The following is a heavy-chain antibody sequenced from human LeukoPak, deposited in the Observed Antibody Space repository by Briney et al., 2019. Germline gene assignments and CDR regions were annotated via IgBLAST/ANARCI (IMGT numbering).Heavy chain of an antibody. CDR1: GFVFSDHY. V-gene: IGHV3-72*01. Sequence: GGSLRLSCAGSGFVFSDHYMDWARQAPGKGLEWVGRTKNKLESYTQGYAAFVRGRFSISRGDSTSSLYLQMNGLRAEGTAVYYCAVMLRGCPVWGRETRVSVSS. J-gene: IGHJ4*02. CDR3: AVMLRGCPV. CDR2: TKNKLESYTQ. D-gene: IGHD3-10*01.